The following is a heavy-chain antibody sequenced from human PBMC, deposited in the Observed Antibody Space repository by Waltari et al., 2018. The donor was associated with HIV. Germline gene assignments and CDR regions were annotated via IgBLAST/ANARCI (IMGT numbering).Heavy chain of an antibody. CDR3: ARHGNYGDYVFDP. Sequence: QVQLQQWGAGLLKPSETLSLTCAVYGGSFSGYYWSWIRQPPGKGLEWIGEINHSGRTNDNPTTRGRVTISVDTSKTQFSLKLSAVTAADTAVYYCARHGNYGDYVFDPWGQGTLVTVSS. CDR2: INHSGRT. CDR1: GGSFSGYY. D-gene: IGHD4-17*01. J-gene: IGHJ5*02. V-gene: IGHV4-34*01.